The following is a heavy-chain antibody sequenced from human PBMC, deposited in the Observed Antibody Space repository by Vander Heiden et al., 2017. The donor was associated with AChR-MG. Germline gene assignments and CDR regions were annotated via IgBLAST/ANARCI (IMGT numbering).Heavy chain of an antibody. D-gene: IGHD2-2*01. CDR3: ARDGDPIVVVPAATGAAFDI. Sequence: QVQLVQSGAEVKKPGASVKVSCKASGYTFTSYGIRWVRQAPGQGLEWMGWSSAYNGNTNYAQKLQGRVTMTTDTSTSTAYMELRSLRSDDTAVYYCARDGDPIVVVPAATGAAFDIWGQGTMVTVSS. CDR2: SSAYNGNT. V-gene: IGHV1-18*01. CDR1: GYTFTSYG. J-gene: IGHJ3*02.